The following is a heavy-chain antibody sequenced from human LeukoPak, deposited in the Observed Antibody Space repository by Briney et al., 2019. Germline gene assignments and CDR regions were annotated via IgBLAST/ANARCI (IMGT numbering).Heavy chain of an antibody. Sequence: GGSLRLSCAASGFTFSNAWMSWVRQAPGKGLEWVGRIKSKTDGGTTDYAAPVKGRFTISRDESKNTLYLQMNSLKTEDTAVYYCTTVDDFWSGYYDYWGQGTLVTVSS. J-gene: IGHJ4*02. CDR1: GFTFSNAW. D-gene: IGHD3-3*01. CDR3: TTVDDFWSGYYDY. V-gene: IGHV3-15*01. CDR2: IKSKTDGGTT.